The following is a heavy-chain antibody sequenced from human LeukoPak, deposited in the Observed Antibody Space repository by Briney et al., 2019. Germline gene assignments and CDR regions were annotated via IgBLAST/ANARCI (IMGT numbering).Heavy chain of an antibody. CDR1: GYTFTGYY. J-gene: IGHJ4*02. D-gene: IGHD2-21*01. CDR2: INPNSGGT. V-gene: IGHV1-2*02. Sequence: ASVKVSCKASGYTFTGYYMHWVRQAPGQGLEWMGWINPNSGGTNYAQKFQGRVTMTRDTFISTAYMELSRLRSDDTAVYYCARDQYCGGDCYSTFDYWGQGTLVTVSS. CDR3: ARDQYCGGDCYSTFDY.